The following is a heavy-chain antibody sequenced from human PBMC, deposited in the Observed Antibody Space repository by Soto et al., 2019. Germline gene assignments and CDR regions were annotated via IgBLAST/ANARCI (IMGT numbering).Heavy chain of an antibody. Sequence: PSETLSLTCAVSGGSFTINNWWTWVRHPPGQGLEWIGEIYRTGSTNYNPSLKSRVTISLDKSENQFSMKVTSMTAADTAVYYCASRDPGTSVDYWGQGTLVTVSS. CDR1: GGSFTINNW. D-gene: IGHD1-7*01. CDR2: IYRTGST. V-gene: IGHV4-4*02. CDR3: ASRDPGTSVDY. J-gene: IGHJ4*02.